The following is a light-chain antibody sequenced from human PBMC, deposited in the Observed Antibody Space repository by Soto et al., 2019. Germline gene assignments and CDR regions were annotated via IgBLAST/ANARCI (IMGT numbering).Light chain of an antibody. J-gene: IGLJ2*01. CDR2: DVT. CDR1: SSDIGSSNY. V-gene: IGLV2-11*01. CDR3: CSYAGRYTFS. Sequence: QSALTQPRSVSESPGQSVTISCTGTSSDIGSSNYVSRYQQYPGKAPKLMIYDVTQRPSGVPGRFSGSKSGNTASLTISGLRAEDEADYYCCSYAGRYTFSFGGGTQLTVL.